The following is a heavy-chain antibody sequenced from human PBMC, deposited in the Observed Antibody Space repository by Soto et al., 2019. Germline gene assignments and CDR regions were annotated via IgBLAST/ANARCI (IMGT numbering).Heavy chain of an antibody. CDR1: GGSISSGDYY. J-gene: IGHJ5*02. CDR2: IYYNGST. CDR3: ARDRYGPQGFDP. D-gene: IGHD4-17*01. V-gene: IGHV4-30-4*01. Sequence: PSETLSLTCTVSGGSISSGDYYWSWIRQPPGKGLEWIGYIYYNGSTYYNPSLKSRVTISVDTSKNQFSLKLSSVTAADTAVYYCARDRYGPQGFDPWGQGTLVTVSS.